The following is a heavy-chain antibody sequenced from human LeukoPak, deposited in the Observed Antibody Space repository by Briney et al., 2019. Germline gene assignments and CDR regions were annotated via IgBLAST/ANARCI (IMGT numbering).Heavy chain of an antibody. Sequence: GGSLRLSCAASGFTFSSYGMHWVRQAPGKGLERVALISFDGSNQYYADSVKGRFTISRDNSKNTLYLQMSSLRADDTAVYYCAKPPEVGATVGYFDYWGQGTLVTVSS. CDR2: ISFDGSNQ. D-gene: IGHD1-26*01. J-gene: IGHJ4*02. CDR3: AKPPEVGATVGYFDY. CDR1: GFTFSSYG. V-gene: IGHV3-30*18.